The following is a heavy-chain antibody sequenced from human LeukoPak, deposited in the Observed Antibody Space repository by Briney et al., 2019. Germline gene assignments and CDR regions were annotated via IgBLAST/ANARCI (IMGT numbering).Heavy chain of an antibody. CDR3: AKGYGDFDY. CDR1: GFTFSSFA. Sequence: GGSLGLSCAASGFTFSSFAMSWVRQAPGKGLVWVLAIGGSGGSTYYADSVKGRFIISRDNPKNTLYLQMNSLRAEDTAVYYCAKGYGDFDYWGQGTLVTVSS. J-gene: IGHJ4*02. D-gene: IGHD4-17*01. CDR2: IGGSGGST. V-gene: IGHV3-23*01.